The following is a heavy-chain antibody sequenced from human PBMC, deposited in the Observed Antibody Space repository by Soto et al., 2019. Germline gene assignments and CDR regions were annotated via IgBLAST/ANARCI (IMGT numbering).Heavy chain of an antibody. V-gene: IGHV1-69*13. Sequence: WASVKVSCKASGYTFTGYYMHWVRQAPEQGLEWMGGIIPIFGTANYAQKFQGRVTITADESTSTAYMELSSLRSEDTAVYYCAVGIVLVPAAIPDNYYYGMDVWGQGTTVTVSS. CDR1: GYTFTGYY. CDR2: IIPIFGTA. D-gene: IGHD2-2*01. J-gene: IGHJ6*02. CDR3: AVGIVLVPAAIPDNYYYGMDV.